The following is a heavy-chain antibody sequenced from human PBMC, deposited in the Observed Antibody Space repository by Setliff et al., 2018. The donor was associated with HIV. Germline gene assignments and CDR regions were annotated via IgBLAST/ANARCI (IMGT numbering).Heavy chain of an antibody. V-gene: IGHV4-4*09. D-gene: IGHD6-6*01. CDR3: ARSPSYSSSFSYYYYSMDV. CDR1: GGSISSYY. CDR2: IYTSGST. J-gene: IGHJ6*02. Sequence: SETLSLTCTVSGGSISSYYWSWIRQPPGKGLEWIGYIYTSGSTNYNPSLKSRVTMSVDTSNNYFSLKLSSVTAADTAVYYCARSPSYSSSFSYYYYSMDVWGQGTTVTVSS.